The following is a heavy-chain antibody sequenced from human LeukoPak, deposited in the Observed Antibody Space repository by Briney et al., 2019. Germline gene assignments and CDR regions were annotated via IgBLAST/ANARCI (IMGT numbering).Heavy chain of an antibody. V-gene: IGHV1-69*13. Sequence: ASVKVSCKASGGTFSSYAISWVRQAPGQGLEWMGGIIPIFGTANYAQKFQGRVTITADESTSTAYMELSSLRSEDTAVYYCARLWWGDRVGMLNYFDYWGQGTLVTVSS. CDR2: IIPIFGTA. D-gene: IGHD2-21*01. J-gene: IGHJ4*02. CDR1: GGTFSSYA. CDR3: ARLWWGDRVGMLNYFDY.